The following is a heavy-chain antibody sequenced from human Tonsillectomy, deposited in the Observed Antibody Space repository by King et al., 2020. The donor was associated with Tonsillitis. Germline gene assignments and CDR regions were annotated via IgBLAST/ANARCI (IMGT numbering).Heavy chain of an antibody. CDR1: GFSLSSSGVG. CDR2: IYWDDDK. J-gene: IGHJ4*02. CDR3: AHRRTGYFDY. Sequence: LTLKESGPTLVKPTQTLTLTCTFSGFSLSSSGVGVGWIRQPPGKALEWLALIYWDDDKRYSPFLKSRLTITKDTPKNQVVLTMTNMDPVDTGTYYCAHRRTGYFDYWGQGTRVTVSS. V-gene: IGHV2-5*02.